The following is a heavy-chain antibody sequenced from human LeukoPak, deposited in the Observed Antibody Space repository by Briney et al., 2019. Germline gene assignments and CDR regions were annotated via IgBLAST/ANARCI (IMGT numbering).Heavy chain of an antibody. Sequence: PGGSLRLSCAASGFTFSNYAMRWVRQAPGKGLEWVSGISGSGDSTYYADSVKGRFTISRDNSKNTLYLQMDSLRPEDTAVYYCAKPGMSDAFDLWGQGTMVIVSS. CDR3: AKPGMSDAFDL. D-gene: IGHD1-14*01. J-gene: IGHJ3*01. V-gene: IGHV3-23*01. CDR2: ISGSGDST. CDR1: GFTFSNYA.